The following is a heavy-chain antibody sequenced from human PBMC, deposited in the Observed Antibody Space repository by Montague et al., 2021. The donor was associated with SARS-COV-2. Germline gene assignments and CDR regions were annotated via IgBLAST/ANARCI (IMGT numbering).Heavy chain of an antibody. CDR3: ARPLVRGVPKAFDI. J-gene: IGHJ3*02. V-gene: IGHV4-39*01. Sequence: SETLSLTCTVSGGSITRNYYWGWIRQPPGKGLEWVGNIYYSGTTXINPSLESRVTISVDASKNLFSLNLTSVTAADTAVYYCARPLVRGVPKAFDIWGQGALVIVSS. CDR1: GGSITRNYY. CDR2: IYYSGTT. D-gene: IGHD3-10*01.